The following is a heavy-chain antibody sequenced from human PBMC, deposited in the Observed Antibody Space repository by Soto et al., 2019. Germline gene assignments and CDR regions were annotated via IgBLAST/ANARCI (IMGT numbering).Heavy chain of an antibody. J-gene: IGHJ6*02. Sequence: QVQLVESGGGVVHPGRSLRLSCAASGFDFNSYAMHWVRQAPGKGLEWVALISYDGSNTEYADSVKGRFTISRDNSKNTLYLHVNSLRDEDTAVYHCWKDKTISDYYYYGMDVWGQGTTVTVSS. CDR2: ISYDGSNT. V-gene: IGHV3-30*18. CDR3: WKDKTISDYYYYGMDV. CDR1: GFDFNSYA.